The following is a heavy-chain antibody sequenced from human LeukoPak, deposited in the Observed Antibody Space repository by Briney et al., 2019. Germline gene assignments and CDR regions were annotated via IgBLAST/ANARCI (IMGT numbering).Heavy chain of an antibody. J-gene: IGHJ4*02. V-gene: IGHV3-11*01. D-gene: IGHD2-8*01. CDR2: ISGSGSTI. Sequence: GGSLRLACAAPGFTLSDHYMTSIRQAPGKGLEWVSYISGSGSTIYYADSVKGRFTISRDNAKNSLYLQMNSLRAEDTAVYYCARVGQWDYWGQGTLVTVSS. CDR3: ARVGQWDY. CDR1: GFTLSDHY.